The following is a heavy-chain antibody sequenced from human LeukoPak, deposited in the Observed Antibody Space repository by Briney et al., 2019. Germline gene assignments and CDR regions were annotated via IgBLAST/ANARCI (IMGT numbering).Heavy chain of an antibody. CDR2: IYYSGST. V-gene: IGHV4-59*08. J-gene: IGHJ4*02. CDR3: ARHEPLGYSGYDSYFDY. CDR1: GGSISSYY. D-gene: IGHD5-12*01. Sequence: PSETLSLTCTVSGGSISSYYWSWIRQPPGKGLEWIGYIYYSGSTNYNPSLKSRVTISVDTSKNQFSLKLSSVTAADTAVYYCARHEPLGYSGYDSYFDYWGQGTLVTVSS.